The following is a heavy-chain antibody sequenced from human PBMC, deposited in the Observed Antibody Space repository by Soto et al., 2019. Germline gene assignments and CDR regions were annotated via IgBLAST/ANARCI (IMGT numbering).Heavy chain of an antibody. J-gene: IGHJ3*02. CDR2: IIPIFGTA. CDR1: GGTFSSYA. V-gene: IGHV1-69*13. CDR3: ARLYYYDSSGTRGDALDI. Sequence: SVKVSCKASGGTFSSYAISWVRQAPGQGLEWMGGIIPIFGTANYAQKFQGRVTITADESTSTAYMELSSLRSEDTAVYYCARLYYYDSSGTRGDALDIWGQGTMVTVSS. D-gene: IGHD3-22*01.